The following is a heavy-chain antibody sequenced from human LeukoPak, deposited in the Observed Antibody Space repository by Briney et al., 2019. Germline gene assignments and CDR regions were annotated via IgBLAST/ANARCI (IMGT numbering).Heavy chain of an antibody. V-gene: IGHV5-10-1*01. J-gene: IGHJ3*02. CDR1: GYSFTSYW. Sequence: GESLRISCKGSGYSFTSYWISWVRQMPGKGLEWMGRIDPSDSYTNYSPSFQGHVTISADKSISTAYLQWSSLKASDTAMYYCASFGGYSYGSRNAFDIWGQGTMVTVSS. D-gene: IGHD5-18*01. CDR2: IDPSDSYT. CDR3: ASFGGYSYGSRNAFDI.